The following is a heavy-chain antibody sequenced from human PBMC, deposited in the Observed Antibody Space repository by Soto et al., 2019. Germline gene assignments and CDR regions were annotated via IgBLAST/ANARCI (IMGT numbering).Heavy chain of an antibody. CDR2: IIPILGIA. Sequence: SVKVSCKASGGTFSSYTISWVRQAPGQGLEWMGRIIPILGIANYAQKFQGRVTITADKSTSTAYMELSSLRSEDTAVYYCARLLFSGGSWFDPWAREPWSPSPQ. CDR1: GGTFSSYT. CDR3: ARLLFSGGSWFDP. D-gene: IGHD3-16*01. V-gene: IGHV1-69*02. J-gene: IGHJ5*02.